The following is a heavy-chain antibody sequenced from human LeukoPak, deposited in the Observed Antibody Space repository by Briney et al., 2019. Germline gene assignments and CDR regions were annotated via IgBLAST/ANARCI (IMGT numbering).Heavy chain of an antibody. V-gene: IGHV3-23*01. CDR1: GFTFSSYA. CDR3: AKRGGYQLLPTGMDV. CDR2: ISGSGGST. J-gene: IGHJ6*02. D-gene: IGHD2-2*01. Sequence: PGGSLRLSCAASGFTFSSYAMSWVRQAPGKGLEWVSAISGSGGSTYYADSVKGRFTISRDNSKNTLYLQMNSLRAEDTAVYYCAKRGGYQLLPTGMDVWGQGTTVTVSS.